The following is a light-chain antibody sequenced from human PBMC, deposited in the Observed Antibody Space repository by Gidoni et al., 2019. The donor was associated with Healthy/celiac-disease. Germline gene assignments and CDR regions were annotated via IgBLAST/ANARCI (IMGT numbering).Light chain of an antibody. CDR1: QSVSSSY. CDR2: GAS. CDR3: QQYGSSPRT. Sequence: SQSVSSSYLAWYQQKPGQAPRLLIYGASSRATGIPDRFSGSGSGTDFTLTISRLEPEDFAVYYCQQYGSSPRTFGQGTKVEIK. V-gene: IGKV3-20*01. J-gene: IGKJ1*01.